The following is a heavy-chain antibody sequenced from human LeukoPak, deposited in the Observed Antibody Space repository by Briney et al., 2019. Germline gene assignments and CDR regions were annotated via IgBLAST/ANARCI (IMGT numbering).Heavy chain of an antibody. CDR2: IIPIFGTA. CDR1: GGTFSSYA. Sequence: SVKVSCKASGGTFSSYAISWVRQASGQGLEWMGGIIPIFGTANYAQKFQGRVTITADESTSTAYMELSSLRSEDTAVYYCARAGMEWELLGPFYFDYWGQGTLVTVSS. CDR3: ARAGMEWELLGPFYFDY. D-gene: IGHD1-26*01. J-gene: IGHJ4*02. V-gene: IGHV1-69*13.